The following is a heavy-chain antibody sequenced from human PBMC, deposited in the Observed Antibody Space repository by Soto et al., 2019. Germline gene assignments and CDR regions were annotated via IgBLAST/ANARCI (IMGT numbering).Heavy chain of an antibody. CDR2: VNAGDGSA. CDR1: GFTFTLHY. J-gene: IGHJ4*02. Sequence: QVQLVQSGAEVTEPGASVKVSCKTSGFTFTLHYIHWVRQAPGQGLEWVGMVNAGDGSATYAREFREQVSMTWDTSTSTVYLDLNSLKSEDTAIYYCARERDSFDYWGQGTLVSVSP. D-gene: IGHD3-22*01. V-gene: IGHV1-46*01. CDR3: ARERDSFDY.